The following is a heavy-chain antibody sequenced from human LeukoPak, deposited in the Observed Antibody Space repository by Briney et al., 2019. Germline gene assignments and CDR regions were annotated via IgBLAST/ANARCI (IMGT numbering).Heavy chain of an antibody. J-gene: IGHJ4*02. Sequence: GGSLRLSCAASGFTVSSNYMSWVRQAPGKGLGWVSIIYSGGSTYYADSVKGRFTISRDNSKNTLYLQMNSLRAEDTAVYYCARVTGYYGLDYWGQGTLVTVSS. CDR3: ARVTGYYGLDY. V-gene: IGHV3-66*01. D-gene: IGHD3-9*01. CDR1: GFTVSSNY. CDR2: IYSGGST.